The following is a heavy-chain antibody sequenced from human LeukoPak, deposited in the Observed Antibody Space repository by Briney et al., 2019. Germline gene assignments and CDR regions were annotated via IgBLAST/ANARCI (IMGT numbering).Heavy chain of an antibody. CDR2: ITGSGSGT. D-gene: IGHD3-22*01. CDR1: GFTFYTHA. J-gene: IGHJ4*02. CDR3: EGHYYDTSGYFGY. V-gene: IGHV3-23*01. Sequence: TGGSLRLSCAASGFTFYTHAMSWVRQAPGRGLEWVSAITGSGSGTYYPDSVKGRFTISRDNSKNTLYLQMNSLRPEDTAVYYCEGHYYDTSGYFGYWVQGTLVTVSS.